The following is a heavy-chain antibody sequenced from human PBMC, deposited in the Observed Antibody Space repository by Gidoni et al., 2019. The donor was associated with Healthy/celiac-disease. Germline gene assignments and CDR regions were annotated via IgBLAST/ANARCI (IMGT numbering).Heavy chain of an antibody. J-gene: IGHJ4*02. V-gene: IGHV2-70*04. D-gene: IGHD4-17*01. CDR2: IDWDDDK. Sequence: QVTLKESVPALVKPTQTLTLTCTFSGFSLSTSGMRVSWIRQPPGKALEWLARIDWDDDKFYSTSLKTRLTISKDTSKNQVVLTMTNMDPVDTATYYCARNYGDYYFDYWGQGTLVTVSS. CDR1: GFSLSTSGMR. CDR3: ARNYGDYYFDY.